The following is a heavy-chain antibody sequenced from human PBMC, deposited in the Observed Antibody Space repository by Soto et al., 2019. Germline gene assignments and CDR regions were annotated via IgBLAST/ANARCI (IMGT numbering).Heavy chain of an antibody. CDR2: MNPNRGNT. CDR1: GYTFTFYD. D-gene: IGHD3-22*01. V-gene: IGHV1-8*01. CDR3: VRGAGYYESSGRDY. Sequence: ASVKVSCKVSGYTFTFYDISWVRQATGQGLEWMGWMNPNRGNTGYEQKFQGRITMTRNTSISTAYMELSSLKSEDTAVYYCVRGAGYYESSGRDYWGQGTLVTVSS. J-gene: IGHJ4*02.